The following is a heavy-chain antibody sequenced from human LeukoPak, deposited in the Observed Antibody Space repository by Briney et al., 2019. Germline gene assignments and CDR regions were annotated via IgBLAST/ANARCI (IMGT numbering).Heavy chain of an antibody. Sequence: SETLSLTCTVSGGSISNYYWGWIRQPPGKGLEWIGYIYYTGSTNYNPSLKSRVTISVDTSKNQFSLKLSSVTAADTAVYYCARDRQDGSGYYWYFDLWGRGTLVTVSS. V-gene: IGHV4-59*01. CDR2: IYYTGST. CDR1: GGSISNYY. D-gene: IGHD3-22*01. J-gene: IGHJ2*01. CDR3: ARDRQDGSGYYWYFDL.